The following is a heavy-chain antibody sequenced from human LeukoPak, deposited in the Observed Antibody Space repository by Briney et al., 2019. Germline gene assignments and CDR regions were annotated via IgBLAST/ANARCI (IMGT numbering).Heavy chain of an antibody. J-gene: IGHJ3*02. CDR3: ARGVPFTMGHAFDI. Sequence: ASVKVSCKASGYTFTSYDINWVRQATGQGLEWMGWMNPNSGNTGYAQKFQGRVTITRNTSISTAYMELSSLRSEDTAVYYCARGVPFTMGHAFDIWGQGTMVTVSS. D-gene: IGHD3-10*01. CDR1: GYTFTSYD. V-gene: IGHV1-8*03. CDR2: MNPNSGNT.